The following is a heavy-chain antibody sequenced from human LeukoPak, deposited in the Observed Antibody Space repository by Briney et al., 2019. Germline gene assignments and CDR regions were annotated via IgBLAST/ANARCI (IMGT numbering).Heavy chain of an antibody. V-gene: IGHV3-66*02. J-gene: IGHJ2*01. CDR3: ARDRVGGFDL. D-gene: IGHD1-26*01. CDR1: GFTVSSYY. Sequence: GGSLRLSCAASGFTVSSYYMNWVRQAPGKGLEWVSVIKSGGSPNYADSVKGRFTISRDNSKNSLYLQMNSLRDEDTAVFYCARDRVGGFDLWSRGTLVTVSS. CDR2: IKSGGSP.